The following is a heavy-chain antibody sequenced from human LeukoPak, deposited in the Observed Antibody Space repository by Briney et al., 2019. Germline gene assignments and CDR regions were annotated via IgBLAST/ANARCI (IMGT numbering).Heavy chain of an antibody. D-gene: IGHD3-10*01. CDR3: ARGEYWTTMVRGVRGWFDP. V-gene: IGHV4-34*01. J-gene: IGHJ5*02. CDR2: INHSGST. CDR1: GGSFSGYY. Sequence: PSETLSLTCAVYGGSFSGYYWSWIRQPPGKGLEWIGEINHSGSTNYNPSLKSRVTISVDTSKNQFSLKLSSAPAADTAVYSCARGEYWTTMVRGVRGWFDPWGQGTLVTVSS.